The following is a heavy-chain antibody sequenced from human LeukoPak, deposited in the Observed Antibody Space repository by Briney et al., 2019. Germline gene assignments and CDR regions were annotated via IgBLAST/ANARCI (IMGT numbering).Heavy chain of an antibody. CDR2: IYYSGST. D-gene: IGHD2-2*01. J-gene: IGHJ5*02. CDR1: GGSISSYY. CDR3: AGRYCSSTSCFETNWFDP. Sequence: SSETLSLTCTVSGGSISSYYWSWIRQPPGKGLEWIGYIYYSGSTNYNPSLKSRVTISVDTSKNQFSLKLSSVTAADTAVYYCAGRYCSSTSCFETNWFDPWGQGTLVTVSS. V-gene: IGHV4-59*01.